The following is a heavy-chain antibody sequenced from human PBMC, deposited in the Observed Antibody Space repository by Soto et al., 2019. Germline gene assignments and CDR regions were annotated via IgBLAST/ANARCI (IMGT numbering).Heavy chain of an antibody. CDR2: ISWNSGSI. V-gene: IGHV3-9*01. CDR1: GFTFDDYA. D-gene: IGHD3-10*01. Sequence: EVQLVESGGGLVQPGRSLRLSCAASGFTFDDYAMHWVRQAPGKGLEWVSGISWNSGSIGYADSVKGRFTISRDNAKNSLYLQMNSLRAEDTALYYCAKDLRAIYYYGSGSSVDYWGQGTLVTVSS. CDR3: AKDLRAIYYYGSGSSVDY. J-gene: IGHJ4*02.